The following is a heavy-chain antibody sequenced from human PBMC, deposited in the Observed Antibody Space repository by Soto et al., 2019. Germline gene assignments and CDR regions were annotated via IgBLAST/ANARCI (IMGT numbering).Heavy chain of an antibody. V-gene: IGHV1-69*02. CDR1: GGTFSSYT. CDR3: ARGSCSSTSCYGWFDP. D-gene: IGHD2-2*01. J-gene: IGHJ5*02. CDR2: IIPILGIA. Sequence: GASVKVSCKASGGTFSSYTISWVRQAPGQGLEWMGRIIPILGIANYAQKFQGRVTITADKSTSTAYMELSSLRSEDTAVYYCARGSCSSTSCYGWFDPWGQGTLVTVSS.